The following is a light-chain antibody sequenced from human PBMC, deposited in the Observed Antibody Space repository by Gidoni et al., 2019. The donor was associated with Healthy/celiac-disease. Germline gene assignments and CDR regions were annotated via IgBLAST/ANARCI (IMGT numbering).Light chain of an antibody. CDR3: QQSYSTPPEWT. CDR1: QSISSY. CDR2: AAS. J-gene: IGKJ1*01. Sequence: DIQMTQSPSSLSASVGDRVTITCRASQSISSYLNWYQQKPGKAPKLLIYAASSLQSGVPSRFSGSGSGTDFTLTISCLQPEDFATYYCQQSYSTPPEWTFGQGTKVEIK. V-gene: IGKV1-39*01.